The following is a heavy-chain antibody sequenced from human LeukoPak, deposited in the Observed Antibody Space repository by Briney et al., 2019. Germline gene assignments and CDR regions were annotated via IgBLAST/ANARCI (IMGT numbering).Heavy chain of an antibody. D-gene: IGHD2-2*01. CDR2: INPNSGGT. J-gene: IGHJ4*02. Sequence: GASVKVSCKASGGTFSSYAISWVRRAPGQGLEWMGWINPNSGGTNYAQKFQGRVTMTRGTSISTAYMELSRLRSDDTAVYFCARSSSSYSPFDYWGQGTLVTVSS. CDR1: GGTFSSYA. V-gene: IGHV1-2*02. CDR3: ARSSSSYSPFDY.